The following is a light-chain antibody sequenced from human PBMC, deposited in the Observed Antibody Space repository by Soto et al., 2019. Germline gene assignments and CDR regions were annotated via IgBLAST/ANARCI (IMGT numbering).Light chain of an antibody. CDR2: DAS. V-gene: IGKV1-5*01. CDR3: LQYSSHSWT. Sequence: DIQMTQSPSSLSPSVGDSVTITCRASRSISDWLAWYQQTPGKAPELLIFDASNLKSGVSSRFSGSGSGTEFTLTISRLQPDDVATYYCLQYSSHSWTFGQGTRLEIK. J-gene: IGKJ5*01. CDR1: RSISDW.